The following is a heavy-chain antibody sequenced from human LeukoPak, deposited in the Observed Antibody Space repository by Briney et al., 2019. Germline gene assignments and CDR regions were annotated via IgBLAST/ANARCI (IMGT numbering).Heavy chain of an antibody. CDR1: GGSFCGYY. CDR3: ARRWLVIRYFQH. V-gene: IGHV4-34*01. D-gene: IGHD6-19*01. Sequence: SETLSLTCAVYGGSFCGYYWSWIRQPPGKGLEWIGEINHSGSTNYNPSLKSRVTISEDTSKNQVSLKLSSVTAADTTVYYCARRWLVIRYFQHWGQGSLVTVSS. J-gene: IGHJ1*01. CDR2: INHSGST.